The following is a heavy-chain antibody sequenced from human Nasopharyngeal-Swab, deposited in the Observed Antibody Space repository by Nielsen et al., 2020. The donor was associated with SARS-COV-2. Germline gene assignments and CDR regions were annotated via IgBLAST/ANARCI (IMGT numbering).Heavy chain of an antibody. V-gene: IGHV3-23*01. D-gene: IGHD1-26*01. Sequence: GGSLRLSCAASGFTFSEYAFHWARQAPGKGLEWVSVISGGGESTHYADSVKGRFSISRVDSRETVYLQMDSLRAEDTAVYYCARDPSFVGSLEFDQWGRGTLVTVSS. CDR1: GFTFSEYA. CDR3: ARDPSFVGSLEFDQ. J-gene: IGHJ4*02. CDR2: ISGGGEST.